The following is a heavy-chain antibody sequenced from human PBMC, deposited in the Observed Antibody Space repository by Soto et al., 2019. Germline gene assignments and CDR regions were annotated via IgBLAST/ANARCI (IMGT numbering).Heavy chain of an antibody. D-gene: IGHD3-22*01. CDR2: IYYSGST. Sequence: SETLSLTCTVSGGSISSYYWSWIRQPPGKGLEWIGYIYYSGSTNYNPSLKSRVTISVDTSKNQFSLKLSSVTAADTAVYYCARDFHSSGYPFDYWGQGTLVTVSS. CDR3: ARDFHSSGYPFDY. V-gene: IGHV4-59*12. CDR1: GGSISSYY. J-gene: IGHJ4*02.